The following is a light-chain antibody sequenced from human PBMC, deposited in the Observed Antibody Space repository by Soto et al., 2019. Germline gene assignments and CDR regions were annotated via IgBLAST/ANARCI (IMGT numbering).Light chain of an antibody. Sequence: QSVLTQPPSVSGAPGQRVTISCTGSSSNIGAGYDVHWYQQLPGTAPKLLIYGNSNRPSGVPDRFSGSKSGTSASLAITGLQAEDEADYYYQSYDSSLSGYVVFGGGTTLPVL. CDR2: GNS. V-gene: IGLV1-40*01. CDR3: QSYDSSLSGYVV. J-gene: IGLJ2*01. CDR1: SSNIGAGYD.